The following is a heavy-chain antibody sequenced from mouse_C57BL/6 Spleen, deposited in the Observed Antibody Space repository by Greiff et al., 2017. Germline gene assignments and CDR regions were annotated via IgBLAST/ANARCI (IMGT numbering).Heavy chain of an antibody. J-gene: IGHJ4*01. V-gene: IGHV5-4*01. Sequence: DVMLVESGGGLVKPGGSLKLSCAASGFTFSSYAMSWVRQTPEKRLEWVATISDGGSYTYYPDNVKGRFTISRDNAKNNLYLQMSHLKSEDTAMYYCARDPQLLYAMDYWGQGTSVTVSS. CDR2: ISDGGSYT. CDR1: GFTFSSYA. D-gene: IGHD4-1*02. CDR3: ARDPQLLYAMDY.